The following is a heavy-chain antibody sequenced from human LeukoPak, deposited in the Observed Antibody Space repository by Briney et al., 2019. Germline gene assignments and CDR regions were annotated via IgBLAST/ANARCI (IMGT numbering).Heavy chain of an antibody. Sequence: SETLSLTCTVSGGSISSSSYYWGWIRQPPGKGLEWIGSIYYSGSTYYNPSLKSRVTISVDTSKNQFSLKLSSVTAADTAVYYCARIAAAGTRFYYYYYMDVWGKGTTVTVSS. CDR3: ARIAAAGTRFYYYYYMDV. D-gene: IGHD6-13*01. CDR1: GGSISSSSYY. V-gene: IGHV4-39*07. CDR2: IYYSGST. J-gene: IGHJ6*03.